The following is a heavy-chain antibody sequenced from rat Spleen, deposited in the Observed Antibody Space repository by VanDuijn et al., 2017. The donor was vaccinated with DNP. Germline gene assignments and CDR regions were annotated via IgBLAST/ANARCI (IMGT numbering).Heavy chain of an antibody. J-gene: IGHJ2*01. Sequence: EVKLVESGGGLVQPGRSLKLSCAASEFNFNDYWMGWVRQAPGKGLEWIGEINKDSSIKKYTPSLKDKIMISRDNAQNTLYLQMSKLGSEDTAIYYCAKGPNYGGWSDYFDYWGQGVMVTVSS. CDR2: INKDSSIK. V-gene: IGHV4-2*01. CDR3: AKGPNYGGWSDYFDY. D-gene: IGHD1-11*01. CDR1: EFNFNDYW.